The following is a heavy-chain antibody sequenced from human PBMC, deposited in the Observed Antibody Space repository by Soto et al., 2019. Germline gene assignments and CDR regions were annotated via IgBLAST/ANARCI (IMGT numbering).Heavy chain of an antibody. Sequence: PGGSLRLSCAASGFNFSSYGMHWVRQAPGKGLEWVAVISYDGSNKYYADSVKGRFTISRDSSKNTLYLQMNSLRAEDTAVYYCAKDLHPITMVRGVIPFDYWGQGTLVTVSS. CDR1: GFNFSSYG. CDR2: ISYDGSNK. J-gene: IGHJ4*02. D-gene: IGHD3-10*01. CDR3: AKDLHPITMVRGVIPFDY. V-gene: IGHV3-30*18.